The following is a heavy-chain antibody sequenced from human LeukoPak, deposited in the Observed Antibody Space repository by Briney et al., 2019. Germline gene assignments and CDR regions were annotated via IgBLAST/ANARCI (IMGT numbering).Heavy chain of an antibody. J-gene: IGHJ4*02. CDR1: GYTFTDFD. V-gene: IGHV1-8*01. CDR2: MNPNSGNT. D-gene: IGHD3-16*01. CDR3: ARALDRSYYYVYLS. Sequence: ASVTVSCKASGYTFTDFDINWVRQAPGRGREWMGWMNPNSGNTVYAQKFQGRGTMTRDTSINTARMELTSLTSEDTAVYYCARALDRSYYYVYLSWGQGTVISVSS.